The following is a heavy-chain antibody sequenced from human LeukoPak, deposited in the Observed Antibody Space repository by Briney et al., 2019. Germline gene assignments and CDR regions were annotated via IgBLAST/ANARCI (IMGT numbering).Heavy chain of an antibody. CDR3: AHGAMYQLDY. Sequence: PGGTLRLSCAASGFPFNNHGMSWVRQAPGKGLEWVSGIIGGAGSTYYADSVKGRFTISGDNSKNTLFLQMNTLRAEDTAVYYCAHGAMYQLDYWGQGTLVIVSP. CDR2: IIGGAGST. J-gene: IGHJ4*02. V-gene: IGHV3-23*01. D-gene: IGHD2-2*01. CDR1: GFPFNNHG.